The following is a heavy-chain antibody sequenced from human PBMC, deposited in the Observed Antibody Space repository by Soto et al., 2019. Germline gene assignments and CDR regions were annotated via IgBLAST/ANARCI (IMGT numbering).Heavy chain of an antibody. Sequence: VASVKVSCKASGGTFSSYAISWVRQAPGQGLEWMGGIIPIFGTANYAQKFQGRVTITTDESTSTAYMELSSLRSEDTAVYYCARDRVVMSAFDIWGQGTMVTVSS. D-gene: IGHD2-15*01. V-gene: IGHV1-69*05. J-gene: IGHJ3*02. CDR1: GGTFSSYA. CDR2: IIPIFGTA. CDR3: ARDRVVMSAFDI.